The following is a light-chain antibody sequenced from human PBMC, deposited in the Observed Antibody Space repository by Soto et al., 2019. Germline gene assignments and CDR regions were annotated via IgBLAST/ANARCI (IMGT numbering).Light chain of an antibody. V-gene: IGKV3-20*01. J-gene: IGKJ1*01. Sequence: EIVLTQSPGTLSLSPGERATLSCRASQSVSNNYLAWYQQKPGQAPRLLIYGASNSATGIPDRLSGSGSGTDFTLTISRLEPEDFAVYYCQQYGSSSTFGQGTKVEIK. CDR1: QSVSNNY. CDR2: GAS. CDR3: QQYGSSST.